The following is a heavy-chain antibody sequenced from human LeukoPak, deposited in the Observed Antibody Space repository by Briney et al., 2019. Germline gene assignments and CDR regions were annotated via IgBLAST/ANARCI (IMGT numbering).Heavy chain of an antibody. CDR1: GFTVSSNY. CDR3: AXXXXXXXTNGVCYSSTEY. D-gene: IGHD2-8*01. CDR2: IYSGGST. V-gene: IGHV3-66*01. Sequence: GGSLRLSCAASGFTVSSNYMSWVRQAPGEGLEWVSVIYSGGSTYYADSVKGRFTISRDNAKNSLYLQMNSLRAEDTAVYYCAXXXXXXXTNGVCYSSTEYWGQGTLVTVSS. J-gene: IGHJ4*02.